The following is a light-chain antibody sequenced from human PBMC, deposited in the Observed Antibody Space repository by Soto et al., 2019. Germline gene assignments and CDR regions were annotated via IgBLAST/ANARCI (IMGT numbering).Light chain of an antibody. J-gene: IGLJ1*01. CDR1: SSDVGGYNS. V-gene: IGLV2-14*03. CDR3: SSSTSTRSYV. CDR2: EVS. Sequence: QSVLTQPASVSGSPGQSITVSCTGTSSDVGGYNSVSWYQQHPGKHPKLIIYEVSNRPSGVSDRFSGSKSGNTASLTISGLQAEDEADYYCSSSTSTRSYVFATGTKVPVL.